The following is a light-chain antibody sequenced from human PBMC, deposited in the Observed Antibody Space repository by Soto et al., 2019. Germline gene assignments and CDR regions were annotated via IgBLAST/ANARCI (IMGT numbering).Light chain of an antibody. CDR3: QQLNSYLSLT. Sequence: DLQLTQSPSFLSASVGDRVTITCRASQGISSYLAWYQQKPGKAPKLLIYAASTLQSGVPSRFSGSGSGTEFTLTISSLQPEDFATYYCQQLNSYLSLTCGGGTKVEIK. CDR1: QGISSY. J-gene: IGKJ4*01. V-gene: IGKV1-9*01. CDR2: AAS.